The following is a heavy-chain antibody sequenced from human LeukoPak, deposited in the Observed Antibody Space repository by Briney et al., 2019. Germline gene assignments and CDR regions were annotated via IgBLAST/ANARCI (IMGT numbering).Heavy chain of an antibody. CDR1: GFTFSSYG. CDR3: AKSTRRYGSGSLPPDY. Sequence: GGSLRLPCAASGFTFSSYGMHWVRQAPGKGLEWVAFIRYDGSNKYYADSVKGRFTISRDNSKNTLYLQMNSLRAEDTAVYYCAKSTRRYGSGSLPPDYWGQGTLVTVSS. CDR2: IRYDGSNK. D-gene: IGHD3-10*01. V-gene: IGHV3-30*02. J-gene: IGHJ4*02.